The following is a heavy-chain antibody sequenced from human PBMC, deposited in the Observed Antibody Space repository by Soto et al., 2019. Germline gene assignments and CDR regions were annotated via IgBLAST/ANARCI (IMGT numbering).Heavy chain of an antibody. CDR2: IYPGDSDT. V-gene: IGHV5-51*01. J-gene: IGHJ4*02. Sequence: GESQKISSKGSGDNFTSYGIGWVRQMPGKGLEWMGIIYPGDSDTRYSPSFQGQVTISADKSISTAYLQWSSLKASDTAMYYCARLKYSIHVDYWGQGTLVTVSS. D-gene: IGHD6-6*01. CDR3: ARLKYSIHVDY. CDR1: GDNFTSYG.